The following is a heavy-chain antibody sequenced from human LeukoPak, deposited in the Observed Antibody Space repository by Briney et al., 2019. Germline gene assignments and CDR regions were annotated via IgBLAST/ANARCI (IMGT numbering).Heavy chain of an antibody. CDR2: ISYDGSNK. V-gene: IGHV3-30*18. CDR1: GFTFSSYG. D-gene: IGHD5-18*01. J-gene: IGHJ4*02. Sequence: PGGSLRLSCAASGFTFSSYGMHWVRQAPGKGLEWVAVISYDGSNKYYADSVKGRFTISRDNSKNTLYLQMNSLRAEDTAVYYCAKDFTPGYRAFFDYWGQGTLVTVSS. CDR3: AKDFTPGYRAFFDY.